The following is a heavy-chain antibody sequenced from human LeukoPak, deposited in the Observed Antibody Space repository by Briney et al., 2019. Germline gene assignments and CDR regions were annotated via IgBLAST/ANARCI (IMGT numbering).Heavy chain of an antibody. CDR1: GGTFSSYA. CDR2: IIPILGIA. Sequence: GSSVKVSCKASGGTFSSYAISWVRQAPGQGLEWMGRIIPILGIANYAQKFQGRVTITADKSTSTAYMELSSLRSEDTAASYCARGPATIAAAGEFDNWGQGTLVTVSS. J-gene: IGHJ4*02. V-gene: IGHV1-69*04. D-gene: IGHD6-13*01. CDR3: ARGPATIAAAGEFDN.